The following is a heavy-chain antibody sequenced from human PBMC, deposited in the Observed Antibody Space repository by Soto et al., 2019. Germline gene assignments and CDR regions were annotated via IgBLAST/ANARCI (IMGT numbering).Heavy chain of an antibody. J-gene: IGHJ4*02. D-gene: IGHD2-2*01. CDR1: GFTFSNYA. V-gene: IGHV3-30*18. CDR2: ISYDGDNE. Sequence: QVQLVESGGGVVQPGRSLRLSCAASGFTFSNYAMHWVRQAPGKGLEWLAIISYDGDNEYYADSVRGRFTISRDNSKNTLYLQTNNLRPEDTAVYYCAKDGGPVYCNSPGCSAKHFDYWGQGPLVTVSS. CDR3: AKDGGPVYCNSPGCSAKHFDY.